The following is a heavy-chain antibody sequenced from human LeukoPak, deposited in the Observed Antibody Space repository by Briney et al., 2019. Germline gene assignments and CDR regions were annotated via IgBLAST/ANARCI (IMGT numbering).Heavy chain of an antibody. CDR2: ISGGATST. Sequence: GGSLTLSCAASGFSLSNYGMTWVRQAPGKGLECVSAISGGATSTYYADSVKGRFNISRDNSKNKLYLEMNSLRADDTAVYYCAKDSPVATYWGQGTLVTVSS. V-gene: IGHV3-23*01. J-gene: IGHJ4*02. D-gene: IGHD4-23*01. CDR1: GFSLSNYG. CDR3: AKDSPVATY.